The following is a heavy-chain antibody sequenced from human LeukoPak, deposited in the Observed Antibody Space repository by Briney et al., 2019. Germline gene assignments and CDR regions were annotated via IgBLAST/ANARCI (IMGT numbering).Heavy chain of an antibody. CDR1: GFTFSSYW. CDR3: AVSSLRFLEWLLSY. V-gene: IGHV3-74*01. D-gene: IGHD3-3*01. Sequence: GGSLRLSCAASGFTFSSYWMHWVRQAPGKGLVWVSRISSEGSSISYADSVKGRFTISRDNAKNTLYLQMNSLRAEDTAVYYCAVSSLRFLEWLLSYWGQGTLVTVSS. CDR2: ISSEGSSI. J-gene: IGHJ4*02.